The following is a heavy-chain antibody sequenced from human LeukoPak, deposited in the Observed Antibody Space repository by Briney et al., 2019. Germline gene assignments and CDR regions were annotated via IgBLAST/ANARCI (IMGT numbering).Heavy chain of an antibody. Sequence: SETLSLTCTVSGGSISSYYWSWIRQPPGKGLEWIGYIYYSGSTYYNPSLKSRVTISVDTSKNQFSLKLSSVTAADTAVYYCARDLDSGSYFDYWGQGTLVTVSS. CDR1: GGSISSYY. CDR3: ARDLDSGSYFDY. V-gene: IGHV4-59*06. D-gene: IGHD1-26*01. J-gene: IGHJ4*02. CDR2: IYYSGST.